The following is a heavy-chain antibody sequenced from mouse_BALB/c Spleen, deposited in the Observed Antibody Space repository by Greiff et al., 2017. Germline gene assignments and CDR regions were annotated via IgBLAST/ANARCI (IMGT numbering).Heavy chain of an antibody. V-gene: IGHV14-3*02. CDR1: GFNIKDTY. Sequence: VHVKQSGAELVKPGASVKLSCTASGFNIKDTYMHWVKQRPEQGLEWIGRIDPANGNTNYDPKFQGKATITADTSSNTAYLQLSSLTSEDTAVYYCARSVRRGYYFDYWGQGTTLTVSS. CDR3: ARSVRRGYYFDY. D-gene: IGHD2-14*01. J-gene: IGHJ2*01. CDR2: IDPANGNT.